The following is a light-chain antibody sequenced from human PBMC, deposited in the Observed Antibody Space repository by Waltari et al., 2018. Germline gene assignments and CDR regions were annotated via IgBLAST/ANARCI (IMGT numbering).Light chain of an antibody. CDR2: GAS. J-gene: IGKJ2*01. Sequence: EIVMTQSPATLSVSPGERATLSCRANQSVSSNLAWYQQKPGQAPRLLIYGASTRATGIPARFSGSGSGTEFTLTISSLQSEDFAVYYCQQYDNWLPLYTFGQGTKLDNK. V-gene: IGKV3-15*01. CDR1: QSVSSN. CDR3: QQYDNWLPLYT.